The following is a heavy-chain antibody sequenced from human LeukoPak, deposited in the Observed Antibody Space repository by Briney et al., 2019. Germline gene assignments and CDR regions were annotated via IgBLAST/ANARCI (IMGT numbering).Heavy chain of an antibody. CDR1: GFTFSSYG. CDR3: AKTRTNYGTDV. CDR2: ISYDGSNK. Sequence: GGSLRLSCAASGFTFSSYGMHWVRQAQGKGLEWVAVISYDGSNKYYADSVKGRFTISRDNSKNTLYLQMNSLRAEDTAVYYCAKTRTNYGTDVWGQGTTVTVSS. V-gene: IGHV3-30*18. J-gene: IGHJ6*02.